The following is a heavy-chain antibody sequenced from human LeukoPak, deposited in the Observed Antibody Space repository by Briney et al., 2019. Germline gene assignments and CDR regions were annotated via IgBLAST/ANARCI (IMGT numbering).Heavy chain of an antibody. CDR3: ARTTSYDYVWGSYRYTSYFQH. J-gene: IGHJ1*01. CDR1: GGSFSGYY. V-gene: IGHV4-34*01. D-gene: IGHD3-16*02. CDR2: VNHSGST. Sequence: SETLSLTCAVYGGSFSGYYWSWIRQPPGKGLEWIGEVNHSGSTNYNPSLKSRVTISVDTPKNQFSLKLSSVTAADTAVYYCARTTSYDYVWGSYRYTSYFQHWGQGTLVTVSS.